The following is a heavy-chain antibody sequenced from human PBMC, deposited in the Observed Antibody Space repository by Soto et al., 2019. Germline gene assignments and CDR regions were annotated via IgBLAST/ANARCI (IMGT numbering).Heavy chain of an antibody. CDR3: AGSPSYSSYYYYGMDV. CDR1: GFTFSSYA. V-gene: IGHV3-30-3*01. Sequence: GGSLRLSCAASGFTFSSYAMHWVRQAPGKGLEWVAVISYDGSNKYYADSVKGRFTISRDNSKNTLYLQMNSLRAEDTAVYYCAGSPSYSSYYYYGMDVWGQGTTVTVSS. D-gene: IGHD6-13*01. J-gene: IGHJ6*02. CDR2: ISYDGSNK.